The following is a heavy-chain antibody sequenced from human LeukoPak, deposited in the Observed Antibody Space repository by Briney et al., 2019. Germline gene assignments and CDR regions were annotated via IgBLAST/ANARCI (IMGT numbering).Heavy chain of an antibody. D-gene: IGHD6-19*01. CDR1: GFTFSDYY. Sequence: GGSPRLSCAASGFTFSDYYMSWIRQAPGKGLEWVSYISSSGSTIYCADSVKGRFTISRDNAKNSLYLQMNSLRAEDTAVYYCARDEEQWLIPDYWGQGTLVTVSS. J-gene: IGHJ4*02. V-gene: IGHV3-11*01. CDR3: ARDEEQWLIPDY. CDR2: ISSSGSTI.